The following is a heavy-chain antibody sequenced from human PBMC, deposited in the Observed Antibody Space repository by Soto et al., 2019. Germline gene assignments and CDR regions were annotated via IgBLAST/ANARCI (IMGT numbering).Heavy chain of an antibody. J-gene: IGHJ1*01. CDR2: IYWDDDD. Sequence: ITLKESGPTLVKPTQTLTLTCNFSGFSLSTSGLGVSWIRQPPGKALEWLALIYWDDDDRYSPSLKNRLSLRKDTSPHQVALTLTNLNRADTATYFSTHVIRGVSSNWGQAALVTVSS. CDR1: GFSLSTSGLG. D-gene: IGHD3-10*01. V-gene: IGHV2-5*02. CDR3: THVIRGVSSN.